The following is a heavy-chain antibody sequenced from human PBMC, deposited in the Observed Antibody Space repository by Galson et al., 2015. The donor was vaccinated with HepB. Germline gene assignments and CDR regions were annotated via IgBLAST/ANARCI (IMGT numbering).Heavy chain of an antibody. Sequence: SVKVSCKASGFTFTSSAVQWVRQARGQRLEWIGWIVVGSGNTNYAQKFQERVTITRDMSTSTAYMELSSLRSEDTAVYYCAADIGYYYDSSGYSGPDAFGIWGQGTMVTVSS. V-gene: IGHV1-58*01. D-gene: IGHD3-22*01. J-gene: IGHJ3*02. CDR1: GFTFTSSA. CDR3: AADIGYYYDSSGYSGPDAFGI. CDR2: IVVGSGNT.